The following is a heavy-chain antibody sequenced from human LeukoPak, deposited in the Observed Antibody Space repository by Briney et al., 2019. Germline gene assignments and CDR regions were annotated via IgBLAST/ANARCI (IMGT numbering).Heavy chain of an antibody. CDR2: IKQDGNEK. Sequence: GGSLRLSCAASGFTFSSYWMSWVRQAPGKGLEWAANIKQDGNEKYYVDSVKGRFTISRDNAKNSLYLQMNSLRAEDTAVYYCVRMGRYGDYDYWGQGTLVTVSS. V-gene: IGHV3-7*01. CDR1: GFTFSSYW. CDR3: VRMGRYGDYDY. J-gene: IGHJ4*02. D-gene: IGHD4-17*01.